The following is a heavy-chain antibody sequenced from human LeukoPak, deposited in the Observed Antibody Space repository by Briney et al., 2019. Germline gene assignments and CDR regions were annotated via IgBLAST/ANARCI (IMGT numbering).Heavy chain of an antibody. D-gene: IGHD2-15*01. J-gene: IGHJ4*02. V-gene: IGHV3-13*01. CDR3: AREACNGNSCYSLDY. CDR2: ITSADDR. Sequence: GGSLRLSCAASGFTFSTYDMHWVRQATGKGLEWVSTITSADDRYYPGSVKGRFTISRENAKNSLYLQMDSLRAGDTAVYYCAREACNGNSCYSLDYWGQGTLVTVSS. CDR1: GFTFSTYD.